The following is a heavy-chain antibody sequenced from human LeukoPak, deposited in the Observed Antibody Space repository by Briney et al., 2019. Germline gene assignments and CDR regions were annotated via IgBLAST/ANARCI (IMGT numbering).Heavy chain of an antibody. Sequence: PGGSLRLSCAASGFTFSSYAMSWVRQAPGKGLEWVSAISGSGGSTYYADSVKGRFTISRDNSKNTLYLQMNSLRAEDTAVYYCAKDNLWFGELLTYFDYWGQGTLVTVSS. CDR2: ISGSGGST. D-gene: IGHD3-10*01. CDR1: GFTFSSYA. J-gene: IGHJ4*02. CDR3: AKDNLWFGELLTYFDY. V-gene: IGHV3-23*01.